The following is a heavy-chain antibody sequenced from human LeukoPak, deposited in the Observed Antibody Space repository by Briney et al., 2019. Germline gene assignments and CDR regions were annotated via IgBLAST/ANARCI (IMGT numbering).Heavy chain of an antibody. CDR1: GYTFTSYG. D-gene: IGHD3-3*01. V-gene: IGHV1-18*01. J-gene: IGHJ5*02. CDR2: NSAYNGNT. CDR3: ARDRDRYYDFWSGYLAVSWFDP. Sequence: ASVKVSCKASGYTFTSYGISWVRQAPGQGLEWMGWNSAYNGNTNYAQKLQGRVTMTTDTSTSTAYMELRSLRSDDTAVYYCARDRDRYYDFWSGYLAVSWFDPWGQGTLVTVSS.